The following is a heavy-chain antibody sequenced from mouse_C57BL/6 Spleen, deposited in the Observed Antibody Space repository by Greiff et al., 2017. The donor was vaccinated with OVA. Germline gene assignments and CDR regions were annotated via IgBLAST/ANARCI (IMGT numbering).Heavy chain of an antibody. CDR1: GYTFTSYW. D-gene: IGHD2-3*01. Sequence: QVQLQQPGAELVRPGSSVKLSCKASGYTFTSYWMHWVKQRPIQGLEWIGNIDPSDSETHYNQKFKDKATLTVDKSSSTAYMQLSSLTSEDSAVYYCARSGIYDGLAWFAYWGQGTLVTVSA. V-gene: IGHV1-52*01. CDR2: IDPSDSET. CDR3: ARSGIYDGLAWFAY. J-gene: IGHJ3*01.